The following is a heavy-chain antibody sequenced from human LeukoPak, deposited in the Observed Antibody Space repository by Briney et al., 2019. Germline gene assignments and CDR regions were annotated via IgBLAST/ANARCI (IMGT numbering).Heavy chain of an antibody. CDR3: ARGNSGSHWGDHYFYMDV. J-gene: IGHJ6*03. V-gene: IGHV4-34*01. CDR2: ITHNGGT. CDR1: GGSFRGYF. Sequence: ASETLSLTCAVYGGSFRGYFWGWVRQTPGEGLEWRGEITHNGGTNYMPSLSGRVSVFQEDSKNQFSLKLSSVAAADTVVYYCARGNSGSHWGDHYFYMDVWAKGPRSSSP. D-gene: IGHD1-26*01.